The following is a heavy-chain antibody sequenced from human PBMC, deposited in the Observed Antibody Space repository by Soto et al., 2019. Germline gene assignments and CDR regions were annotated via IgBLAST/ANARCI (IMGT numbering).Heavy chain of an antibody. D-gene: IGHD2-2*01. V-gene: IGHV3-30*18. CDR1: GFTFSSYG. Sequence: GGSLRLSCAASGFTFSSYGMHWVRQAPGKGLEWVAVISYDGSNKYYADSVKGRFTISRDNSKNTLYLQMNSLRAEDTAVYYCAKDLSCSSTSCFDYWGQGTLVTVSS. CDR3: AKDLSCSSTSCFDY. J-gene: IGHJ4*02. CDR2: ISYDGSNK.